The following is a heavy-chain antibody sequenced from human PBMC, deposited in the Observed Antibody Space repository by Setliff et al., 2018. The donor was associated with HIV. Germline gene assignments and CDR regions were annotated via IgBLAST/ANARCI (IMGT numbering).Heavy chain of an antibody. Sequence: SETLSLTCTVSGGSISSGDYFLSWIRQAPGKGLEWIGCIYYSGSAYYNPSLQRRVTISVDTSKNQVSLKLNSMTAADTAVYYCARDRPYYYYGMDVWGQGTTVTVSS. J-gene: IGHJ6*02. CDR2: IYYSGSA. V-gene: IGHV4-30-4*08. CDR1: GGSISSGDYF. CDR3: ARDRPYYYYGMDV.